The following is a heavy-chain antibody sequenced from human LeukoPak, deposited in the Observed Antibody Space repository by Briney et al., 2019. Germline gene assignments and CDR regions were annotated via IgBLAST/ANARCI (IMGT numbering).Heavy chain of an antibody. J-gene: IGHJ4*02. V-gene: IGHV3-23*01. CDR2: IRVSGGGAT. Sequence: PGGSLRLSCAASGFTFSVYAMTWGRQAPGKGLDWVSTIRVSGGGATYYADSVQGRFTISRDNSKNTLYLQMSSLRVEDTAVYYCAKPTGTGVAKWYFDSWGQGTLVTVSS. D-gene: IGHD3-10*01. CDR3: AKPTGTGVAKWYFDS. CDR1: GFTFSVYA.